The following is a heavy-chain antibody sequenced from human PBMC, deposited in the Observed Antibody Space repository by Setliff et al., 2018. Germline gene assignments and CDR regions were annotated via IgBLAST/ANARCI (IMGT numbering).Heavy chain of an antibody. Sequence: LSLTCTVSGASISSSFSNWIRQPAGEGLEWIGRIYANGGTKYNPSLKSRVTMSIDTSKNQFSLTLNSVTAADTAVYYCARIYYDTTGHYEYFQHWGQGILVTVPQ. CDR1: GASISSSF. J-gene: IGHJ1*01. D-gene: IGHD3-22*01. CDR2: IYANGGT. CDR3: ARIYYDTTGHYEYFQH. V-gene: IGHV4-4*07.